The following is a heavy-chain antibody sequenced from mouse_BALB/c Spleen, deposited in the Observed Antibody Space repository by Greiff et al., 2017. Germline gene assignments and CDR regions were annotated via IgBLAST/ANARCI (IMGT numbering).Heavy chain of an antibody. V-gene: IGHV1-4*01. CDR3: ARYYDGYYWYFDV. CDR2: INPSSGYT. Sequence: LMESGAELARPGASVKMSCKASGYTFTSYTMHWVKQRPGQGLEWIGYINPSSGYTNYNQKFKDKATLTADKSSSTAYMQLSSLTSEDSAVYYCARYYDGYYWYFDVWGAGTTVTVSS. J-gene: IGHJ1*01. CDR1: GYTFTSYT. D-gene: IGHD2-3*01.